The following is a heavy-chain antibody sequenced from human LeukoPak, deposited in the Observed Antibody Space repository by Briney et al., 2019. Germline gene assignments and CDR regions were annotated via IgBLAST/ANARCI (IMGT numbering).Heavy chain of an antibody. J-gene: IGHJ4*02. CDR3: AKEGGYYDFWSGYYPVWYFDY. CDR2: ISGSGGST. V-gene: IGHV3-23*01. CDR1: GFTFSSYA. Sequence: TGGSLRLSCAASGFTFSSYALSWVRQAPGKGLEWVSAISGSGGSTYYADPVKGRFTISRDNSKNTLYLQMNSLRAEDTAVYYCAKEGGYYDFWSGYYPVWYFDYWGQGTLVTVSS. D-gene: IGHD3-3*01.